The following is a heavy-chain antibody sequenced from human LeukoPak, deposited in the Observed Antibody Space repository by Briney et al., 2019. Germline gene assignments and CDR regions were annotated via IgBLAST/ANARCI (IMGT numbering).Heavy chain of an antibody. CDR1: GYSFTSYW. J-gene: IGHJ4*02. CDR2: IYSGDSDT. Sequence: GESLKISCKASGYSFTSYWIGWWRQMPGGGLEWLGIIYSGDSDTRYSPSFQSQVTISADKSISTSYLQWSSLKASDTAMYYCARRSEMATGVVYWGEGTMVTVSS. D-gene: IGHD5-24*01. V-gene: IGHV5-51*01. CDR3: ARRSEMATGVVY.